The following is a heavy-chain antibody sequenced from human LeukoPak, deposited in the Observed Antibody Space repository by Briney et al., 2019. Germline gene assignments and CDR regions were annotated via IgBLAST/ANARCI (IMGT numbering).Heavy chain of an antibody. V-gene: IGHV3-48*03. D-gene: IGHD3-10*01. CDR3: ARDSSYYGSGSFSD. CDR2: ISSSGSTI. Sequence: GGSLRLSCAVSGFTFSSYEMNWVRQAPGKGLEWVSYISSSGSTIYYADSVKGRFTISRDNAKNSLYLQMNSLRAEDTAVYYCARDSSYYGSGSFSDWGQGTLVTVSS. CDR1: GFTFSSYE. J-gene: IGHJ4*02.